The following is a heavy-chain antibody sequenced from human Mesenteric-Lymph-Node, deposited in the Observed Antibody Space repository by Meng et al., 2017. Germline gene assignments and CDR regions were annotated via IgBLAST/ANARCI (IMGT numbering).Heavy chain of an antibody. Sequence: GGSLRLSCKSSGYSFTYYWISWVRQMPGKGLEWMGSIFPDDSDTKYSPSFQGQVTVSADQSINTAYLQLRASDTAMYYCARGRTYYYGSRSYWPPPDNWGQGTLVTVSS. CDR3: ARGRTYYYGSRSYWPPPDN. CDR2: IFPDDSDT. J-gene: IGHJ4*02. D-gene: IGHD3-10*01. CDR1: GYSFTYYW. V-gene: IGHV5-51*01.